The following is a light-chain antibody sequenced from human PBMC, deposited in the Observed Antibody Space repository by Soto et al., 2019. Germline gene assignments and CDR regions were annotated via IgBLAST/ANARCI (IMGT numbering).Light chain of an antibody. CDR2: SNN. Sequence: QSVLTQPPSASGTPGQRVTISCSGSSSNIGSNTVNWSQQFPGTAPKLLIYSNNQRPSGVPDRFSGSKSGTSASLAISGPQSEDEADYYCAAWDDSLNGYYVFGTGTKVTVL. CDR1: SSNIGSNT. V-gene: IGLV1-44*01. J-gene: IGLJ1*01. CDR3: AAWDDSLNGYYV.